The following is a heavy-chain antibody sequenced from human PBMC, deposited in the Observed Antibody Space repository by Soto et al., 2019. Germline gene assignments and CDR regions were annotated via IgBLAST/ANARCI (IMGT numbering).Heavy chain of an antibody. CDR1: GFTFSSYA. CDR2: ISGSGGST. V-gene: IGHV3-23*01. J-gene: IGHJ5*02. Sequence: ESGGGLVQPGGSLGLSCAASGFTFSSYAMSWVRQAPGKGLEWVSAISGSGGSTYYADSVKGRFTISRDNSKNTLYLQMNSLRAEDTAVYYCAKDTYKDPTARPPGRFDPWGQGTLVTVSS. CDR3: AKDTYKDPTARPPGRFDP. D-gene: IGHD1-20*01.